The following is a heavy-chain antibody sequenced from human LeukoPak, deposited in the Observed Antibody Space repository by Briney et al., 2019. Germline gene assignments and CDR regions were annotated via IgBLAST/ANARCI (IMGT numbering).Heavy chain of an antibody. D-gene: IGHD6-19*01. CDR2: INSDGSST. CDR3: ARRWGSGWYWDY. Sequence: GGSLRLSCAASGFTFSSYWMHWVRQAPGKGLVWVSRINSDGSSTSYADSVKGRFTISRDNAKNSLYLQMNSLRAEDTALYYCARRWGSGWYWDYWGQGTLVTVSS. J-gene: IGHJ4*02. CDR1: GFTFSSYW. V-gene: IGHV3-74*01.